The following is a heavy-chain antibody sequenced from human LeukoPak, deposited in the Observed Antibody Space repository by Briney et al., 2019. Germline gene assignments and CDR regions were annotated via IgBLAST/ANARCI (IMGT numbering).Heavy chain of an antibody. CDR1: GGTFSSYA. V-gene: IGHV1-69*06. CDR2: IIPIFGTA. Sequence: ASVKVSCKASGGTFSSYAISWVRQAPGQGLEWMGGIIPIFGTANYAQKFQGRVTITADKSTSTAYMELSSLRSEDTAVYYCASGGSGEAAAMLYYFDYWGQGTLVTVSS. D-gene: IGHD2-2*01. J-gene: IGHJ4*02. CDR3: ASGGSGEAAAMLYYFDY.